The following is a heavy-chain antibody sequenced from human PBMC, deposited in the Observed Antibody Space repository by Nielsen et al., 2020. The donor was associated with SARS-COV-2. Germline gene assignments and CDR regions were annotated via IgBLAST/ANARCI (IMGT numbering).Heavy chain of an antibody. J-gene: IGHJ4*02. D-gene: IGHD3-10*01. Sequence: GESLKISCAASDFTFSDYSMNWVRQAPGKGLGWVSSIDFSSKYIFYADSVRGRFTISRDNTRKSLFLQMNSLRAEDTALYYCARGGRGHGFFDSWGQGTLVTVSS. CDR1: DFTFSDYS. CDR2: IDFSSKYI. CDR3: ARGGRGHGFFDS. V-gene: IGHV3-21*01.